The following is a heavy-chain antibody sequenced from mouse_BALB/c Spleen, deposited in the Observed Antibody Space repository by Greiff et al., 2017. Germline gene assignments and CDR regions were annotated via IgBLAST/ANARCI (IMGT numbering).Heavy chain of an antibody. J-gene: IGHJ4*01. CDR3: NAGGVKDYAMDY. Sequence: EVQLQQSGAELVRPGASVKLSCTASGFNIKDYYMHWVKQRPEQGLEWIGWIDPENGDTEYAPKFQGKATMTADTSSNTAYLQLSSLTSEDTAVDYCNAGGVKDYAMDYWGQGTSVTVSS. V-gene: IGHV14-4*02. CDR1: GFNIKDYY. D-gene: IGHD1-3*01. CDR2: IDPENGDT.